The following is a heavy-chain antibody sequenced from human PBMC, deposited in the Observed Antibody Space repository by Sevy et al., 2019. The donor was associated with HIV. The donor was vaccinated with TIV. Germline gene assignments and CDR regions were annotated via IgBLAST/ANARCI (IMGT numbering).Heavy chain of an antibody. CDR3: ARDMTCGGDCYYFDN. J-gene: IGHJ4*02. V-gene: IGHV1-69*13. Sequence: ASVKVSCKASGDTFRKYVISWVRQAPGQGLEWMGGLIPVHGTTNYAQKFQARVTFTADASTSTVYMELSRLRSEDTAVYYCARDMTCGGDCYYFDNWGQGTLVTVSS. CDR1: GDTFRKYV. D-gene: IGHD2-21*02. CDR2: LIPVHGTT.